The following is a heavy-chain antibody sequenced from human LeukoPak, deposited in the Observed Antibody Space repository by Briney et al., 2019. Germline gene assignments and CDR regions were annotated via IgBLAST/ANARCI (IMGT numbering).Heavy chain of an antibody. J-gene: IGHJ4*02. V-gene: IGHV3-23*01. Sequence: GGSLRLSCAASGFTFSSYAMSWVRQAPGKGLEWVSAISGSGGSTYYADSVKGRFTISRDNSKNTLYLQMNSLRAEDTAVYYCAKDHLRFLEWLPSYYFDYWGQGTLATVSS. CDR2: ISGSGGST. CDR3: AKDHLRFLEWLPSYYFDY. D-gene: IGHD3-3*01. CDR1: GFTFSSYA.